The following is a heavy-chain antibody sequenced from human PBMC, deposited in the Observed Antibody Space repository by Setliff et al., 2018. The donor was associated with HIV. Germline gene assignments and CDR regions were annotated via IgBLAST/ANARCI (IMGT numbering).Heavy chain of an antibody. CDR1: GDSISSGRYY. Sequence: SETLSLTCTVSGDSISSGRYYWNWIRQPAGKGLDWIGHIFTSGSAFSSGTANYSPSLKTRVTISVDGSKNRFSLKLKSVTAADTAVYYCARWHPPYGFWEEDYWGQGTLVTVSS. CDR3: ARWHPPYGFWEEDY. CDR2: IFTSGSA. D-gene: IGHD3-10*01. V-gene: IGHV4-61*09. J-gene: IGHJ4*02.